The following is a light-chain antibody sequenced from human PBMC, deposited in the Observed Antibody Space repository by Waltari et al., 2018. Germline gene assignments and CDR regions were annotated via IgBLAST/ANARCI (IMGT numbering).Light chain of an antibody. CDR3: ATWENSLTAVV. Sequence: QSVLTQPPSVYAAPGQKVNISCSGSRSNMGHHFVSWSHQLPGATPKLLIYDNNKRPSGIPDRFSASKSGTSATLDITGLQIGDEADYYCATWENSLTAVVFGGGTKLTVL. J-gene: IGLJ2*01. CDR2: DNN. CDR1: RSNMGHHF. V-gene: IGLV1-51*01.